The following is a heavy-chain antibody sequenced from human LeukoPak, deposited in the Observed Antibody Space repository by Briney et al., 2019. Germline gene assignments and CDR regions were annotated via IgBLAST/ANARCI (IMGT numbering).Heavy chain of an antibody. CDR2: INHSGST. J-gene: IGHJ4*02. V-gene: IGHV4-34*01. Sequence: SETLSLTCAVYGGSFSGYYWSWIRQPPGKGLEWIGEINHSGSTNYNPSLKSRVTISVDTSKNQSSLKLSSVTAADTAVYYCARGRYFGVVNWGQGTLVTVSS. D-gene: IGHD3-3*01. CDR3: ARGRYFGVVN. CDR1: GGSFSGYY.